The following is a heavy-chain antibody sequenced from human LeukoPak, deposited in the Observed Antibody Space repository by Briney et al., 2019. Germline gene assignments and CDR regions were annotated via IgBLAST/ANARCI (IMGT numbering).Heavy chain of an antibody. Sequence: PSETLSLTCTVSGGSIRSYYWSWIRQPPGKGLEWIGYIFYSGSTNFNPSLETRVTMSLDTYKNQYSLKLSSVTAADTAVYYCARGGGSSGCFTPWGKETWVTFSS. CDR3: ARGGGSSGCFTP. CDR1: GGSIRSYY. V-gene: IGHV4-59*12. CDR2: IFYSGST. D-gene: IGHD6-6*01. J-gene: IGHJ5*02.